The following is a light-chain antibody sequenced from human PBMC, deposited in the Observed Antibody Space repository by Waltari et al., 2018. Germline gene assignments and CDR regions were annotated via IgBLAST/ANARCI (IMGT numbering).Light chain of an antibody. J-gene: IGKJ1*01. CDR2: DAS. CDR3: QQYGRSPWT. Sequence: FVLTQSPGTLSLSPGERVTPSCRASHSVSSNYLAWYQQKPGQAPRLLIYDASNRATGIADRFSGSGSGTDFTLTISRLEPEDVAVYYCQQYGRSPWTFGQGTKVEIK. CDR1: HSVSSNY. V-gene: IGKV3-20*01.